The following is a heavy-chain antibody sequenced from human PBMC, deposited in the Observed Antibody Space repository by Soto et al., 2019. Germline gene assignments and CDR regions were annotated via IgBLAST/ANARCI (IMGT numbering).Heavy chain of an antibody. CDR1: GFTVSNAW. J-gene: IGHJ4*02. D-gene: IGHD3-22*01. Sequence: PGGSLRLSCAASGFTVSNAWMNWVRQAPGKGLEWVGRIKSKTDGGTTDYAAPVKGRFTISRDDSKNTLYLQMNSLKTEDTAVYYCTTVSSGYYFGPVDYWGQGTLVTVSS. CDR3: TTVSSGYYFGPVDY. CDR2: IKSKTDGGTT. V-gene: IGHV3-15*07.